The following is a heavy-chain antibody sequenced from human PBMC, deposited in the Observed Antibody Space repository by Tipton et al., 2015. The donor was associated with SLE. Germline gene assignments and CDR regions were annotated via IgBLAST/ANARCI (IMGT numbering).Heavy chain of an antibody. Sequence: TLSLTCAVSGYSISSGYYWGWIRQPPGKGLEWIGSIYHSGSTNYNPSLKSRVTISVDTSKNQFSLKLSSVTAADTAVYYCARDGAMIVPRGSFDIWGQGTMVTVSS. CDR2: IYHSGST. D-gene: IGHD3-22*01. V-gene: IGHV4-38-2*02. CDR1: GYSISSGYY. CDR3: ARDGAMIVPRGSFDI. J-gene: IGHJ3*02.